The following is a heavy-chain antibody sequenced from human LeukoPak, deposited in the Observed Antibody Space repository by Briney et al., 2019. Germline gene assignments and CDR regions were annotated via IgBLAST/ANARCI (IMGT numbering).Heavy chain of an antibody. CDR3: TREGSGSPYFDY. CDR1: GFTFGDYA. Sequence: GGSLRLSCTASGFTFGDYAMSWFRQAPGKGLEWVGFIRSKAYGRTTEYAASVKGRFTISRDDSKSIAYLQVNSLKTEDTAVYYCTREGSGSPYFDYWGQGTLVTVSS. D-gene: IGHD1-26*01. V-gene: IGHV3-49*03. J-gene: IGHJ4*02. CDR2: IRSKAYGRTT.